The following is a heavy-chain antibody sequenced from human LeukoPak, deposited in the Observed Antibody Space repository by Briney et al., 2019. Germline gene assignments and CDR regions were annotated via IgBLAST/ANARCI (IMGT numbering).Heavy chain of an antibody. CDR2: ISYSGST. D-gene: IGHD4-11*01. CDR1: GGSVSSSTFY. CDR3: ARHLPYSNYLSPLDY. V-gene: IGHV4-39*01. J-gene: IGHJ4*02. Sequence: SETLSLTCTVSGGSVSSSTFYWGWIRQPPGKGLEWIGTISYSGSTYYNSSLKSRVTISVDTSKNQFSLKLRSVTAADTAAYYCARHLPYSNYLSPLDYWGQGTLVTVSS.